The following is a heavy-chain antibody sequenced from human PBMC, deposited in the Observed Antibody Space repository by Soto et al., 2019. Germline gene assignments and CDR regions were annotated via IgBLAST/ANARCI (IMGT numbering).Heavy chain of an antibody. CDR2: ISGSGGST. CDR3: AKMGDSTGSYFDY. V-gene: IGHV3-23*01. J-gene: IGHJ4*02. Sequence: LRLSCAASGFTFSSYAMSWVRQAPGKGLEWVSAISGSGGSTYYADSVKGRFTISRDNSKNTLYLQMNSLRAEDTAVYYCAKMGDSTGSYFDYWGQGPLATASA. D-gene: IGHD3-22*01. CDR1: GFTFSSYA.